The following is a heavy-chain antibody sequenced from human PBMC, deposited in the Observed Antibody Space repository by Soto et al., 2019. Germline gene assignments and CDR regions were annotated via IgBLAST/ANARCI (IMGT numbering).Heavy chain of an antibody. V-gene: IGHV2-70*01. J-gene: IGHJ4*02. CDR1: GFSLSTSGMC. CDR2: IDWDDDK. Sequence: SGPTLVNPTQTLTLTCTFSGFSLSTSGMCVSWIRQPPGKALEWLALIDWDDDKYYSTSLKTRLTISKDTSKNQVVLTMTNMDPVDTATYYCARGETDYGGNRPLDYWGQGTLVTVSS. CDR3: ARGETDYGGNRPLDY. D-gene: IGHD4-17*01.